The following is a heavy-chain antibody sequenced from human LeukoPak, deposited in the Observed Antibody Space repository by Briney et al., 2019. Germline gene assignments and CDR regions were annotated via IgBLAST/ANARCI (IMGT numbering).Heavy chain of an antibody. V-gene: IGHV7-4-1*02. Sequence: ASVKVSCKASGYTFTSCAMNWVRQAPGQGLEWMGWINTNTGNPTYAQGFTGRFVFSLDTSVSTAYLQISSLKAEDTAVYYCARRTYYYDSSGYPVRAFDIWGQGTMVTVSS. D-gene: IGHD3-22*01. CDR1: GYTFTSCA. J-gene: IGHJ3*02. CDR3: ARRTYYYDSSGYPVRAFDI. CDR2: INTNTGNP.